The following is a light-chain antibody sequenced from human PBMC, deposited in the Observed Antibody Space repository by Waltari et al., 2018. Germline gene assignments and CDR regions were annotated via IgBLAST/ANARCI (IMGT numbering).Light chain of an antibody. CDR3: SSYISSDTLEL. CDR2: DVS. V-gene: IGLV2-14*03. Sequence: HSALTQPASVAGSPGQSITISCTGTSSYLGNYNYVSWYQQHPGKAPKLMIFDVSNRPSGVSDRFSGSKSGNTASLTISGLQAEDEADYYCSSYISSDTLELFGGGTSLTVL. CDR1: SSYLGNYNY. J-gene: IGLJ2*01.